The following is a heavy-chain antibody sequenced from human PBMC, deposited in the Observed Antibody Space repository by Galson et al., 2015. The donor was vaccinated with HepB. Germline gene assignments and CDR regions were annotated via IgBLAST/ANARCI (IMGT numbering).Heavy chain of an antibody. CDR3: VKGRRGYSYGSDY. V-gene: IGHV3-64D*06. Sequence: SLRLSCAASGFTFSSYAMHWVRQAPGKGLEYVSAISSNGGSTYYADSVKGRFTISRDNSKNTLYLQMSSLRAEDTAVYYCVKGRRGYSYGSDYWGQGTLVTVSS. D-gene: IGHD5-18*01. CDR2: ISSNGGST. J-gene: IGHJ4*02. CDR1: GFTFSSYA.